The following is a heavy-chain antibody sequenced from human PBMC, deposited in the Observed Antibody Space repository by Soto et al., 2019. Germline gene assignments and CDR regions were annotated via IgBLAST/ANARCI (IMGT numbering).Heavy chain of an antibody. CDR2: INHSGST. Sequence: SETLSLTCAVYGGSFSGYYWSWIRQPPGKGLEWIGEINHSGSTNYNPSLKSRVTISVDTSKNQFSLKLSSVTAADTAVYYCARGNRYYDFWSGYPYYIDYRGQGTLVTVSS. V-gene: IGHV4-34*01. J-gene: IGHJ4*02. D-gene: IGHD3-3*01. CDR3: ARGNRYYDFWSGYPYYIDY. CDR1: GGSFSGYY.